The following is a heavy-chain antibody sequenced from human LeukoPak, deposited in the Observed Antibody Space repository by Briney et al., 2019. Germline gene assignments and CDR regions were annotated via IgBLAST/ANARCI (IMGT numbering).Heavy chain of an antibody. CDR1: GFTFSSYW. D-gene: IGHD5-18*01. Sequence: AGGSLRLSCAASGFTFSSYWMSWVRQAPGKGLEWVANIEQDGSEKYYVDSVKGRFTISRDNAKNSLYLQMNSLRAEDTAVYYCARVELWTYYYYYYGMDVWGQGTTVTVSS. CDR3: ARVELWTYYYYYYGMDV. J-gene: IGHJ6*02. V-gene: IGHV3-7*04. CDR2: IEQDGSEK.